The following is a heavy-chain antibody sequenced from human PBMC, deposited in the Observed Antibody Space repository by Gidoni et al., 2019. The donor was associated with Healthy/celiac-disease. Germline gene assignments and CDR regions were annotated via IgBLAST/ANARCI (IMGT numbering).Heavy chain of an antibody. CDR1: GGSISSGGYY. CDR3: ARSGIVGAAGAAFDY. V-gene: IGHV4-31*01. Sequence: QVQLQESGPGLVKPSPTLSLTCTVPGGSISSGGYYWSWIRQHPGKGLDWIGYLYYSGSTYYNPSLKSLVTISVDTSKNQFSLKLSSVTAADTAVYYCARSGIVGAAGAAFDYWGQGTLVTVSS. CDR2: LYYSGST. J-gene: IGHJ4*02. D-gene: IGHD1-26*01.